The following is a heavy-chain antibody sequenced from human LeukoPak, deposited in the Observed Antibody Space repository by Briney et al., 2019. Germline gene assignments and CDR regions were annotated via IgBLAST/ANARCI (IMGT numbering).Heavy chain of an antibody. Sequence: GGSLRLSCAASGFMFSKTGVHWVRQAPGKGLEWVAAISYDGSDKYYAASLKGRFTISRDNSKNTLYLQINSLRAEDTAMYYCAREGVTAMALIDYWGQGTLVTVSS. J-gene: IGHJ4*02. D-gene: IGHD5-18*01. CDR1: GFMFSKTG. CDR2: ISYDGSDK. CDR3: AREGVTAMALIDY. V-gene: IGHV3-30*03.